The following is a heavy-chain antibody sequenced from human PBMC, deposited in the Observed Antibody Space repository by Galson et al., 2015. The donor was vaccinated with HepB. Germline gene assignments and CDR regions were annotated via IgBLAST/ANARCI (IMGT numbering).Heavy chain of an antibody. CDR3: ARDGVWGTEIPGDY. V-gene: IGHV1-69*04. J-gene: IGHJ4*02. CDR2: IIPILGIA. Sequence: SVKASCKASGGTFSSYTISWVRQAPGQGLEWMGRIIPILGIANYAQKFQGRVTITADKSTSTAYMELSSLRSKDTAVYYCARDGVWGTEIPGDYWGQGTLVTVSS. D-gene: IGHD2-8*01. CDR1: GGTFSSYT.